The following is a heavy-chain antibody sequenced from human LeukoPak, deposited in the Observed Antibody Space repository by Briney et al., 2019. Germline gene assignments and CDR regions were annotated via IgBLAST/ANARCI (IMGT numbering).Heavy chain of an antibody. Sequence: GGSLRLSCAASGFIFSSYWMYWVRQAPGKGPVWVAHINSDGSNTNYADSVKGRFTISRDNAKSTLFLLMNSLRAEDTAVYYCARVGATSYYWGQGSLVTVSS. D-gene: IGHD1-26*01. V-gene: IGHV3-74*01. CDR2: INSDGSNT. CDR3: ARVGATSYY. CDR1: GFIFSSYW. J-gene: IGHJ4*02.